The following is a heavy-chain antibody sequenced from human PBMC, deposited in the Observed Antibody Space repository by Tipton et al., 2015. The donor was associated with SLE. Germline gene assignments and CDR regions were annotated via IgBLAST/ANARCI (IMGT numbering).Heavy chain of an antibody. Sequence: TLSLTCTVSDGSLSGDTYYWSWIRQPAGEGLEWIGRIFTSGNTNYNPSLKSRVTISVDTSKNQFSLELSSVTAADTAVYYCARETEDTGWIHSRDYIYYYYYVDVWGQGTTVTVSS. D-gene: IGHD6-19*01. CDR1: DGSLSGDTYY. CDR2: IFTSGNT. CDR3: ARETEDTGWIHSRDYIYYYYYVDV. V-gene: IGHV4-61*02. J-gene: IGHJ6*03.